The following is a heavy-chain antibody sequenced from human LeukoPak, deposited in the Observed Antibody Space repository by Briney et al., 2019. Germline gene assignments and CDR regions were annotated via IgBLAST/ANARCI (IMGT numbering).Heavy chain of an antibody. J-gene: IGHJ4*02. CDR3: ARADCSGGSCYSVLRYYFDY. CDR2: INHSGST. D-gene: IGHD2-15*01. Sequence: SPSETLSLTCTVSGVSISSSSYYWSWIRQPPGKGLEWIGEINHSGSTNYNPSLKSRVTISVDTSKNQFSLKLSSVTAADTAVYYCARADCSGGSCYSVLRYYFDYWGQGTLVTVSS. CDR1: GVSISSSSYY. V-gene: IGHV4-39*07.